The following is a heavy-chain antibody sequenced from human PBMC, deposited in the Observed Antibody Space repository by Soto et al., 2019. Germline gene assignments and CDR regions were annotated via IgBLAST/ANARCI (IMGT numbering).Heavy chain of an antibody. CDR1: GVSISSGGYS. Sequence: QLQLQESGSGLVKPSQTLSLTCAVSGVSISSGGYSWSWIQQPPGKGLEWIGYIYHSGGTYDNPSLKSRVTISVDRSKNQCPLKLSSVTAADRAVYYCARGKGYSYGRPQNWFDSWGQGTLVTVSS. CDR2: IYHSGGT. V-gene: IGHV4-30-2*01. J-gene: IGHJ5*01. CDR3: ARGKGYSYGRPQNWFDS. D-gene: IGHD5-18*01.